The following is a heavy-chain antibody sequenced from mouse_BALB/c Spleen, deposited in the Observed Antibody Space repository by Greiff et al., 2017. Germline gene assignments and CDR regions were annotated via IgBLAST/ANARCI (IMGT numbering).Heavy chain of an antibody. CDR2: INPGSGGT. Sequence: QVQLQQSGAELVRPGTSVKVSCKPSGYAFTNYLIEWVKQRPGQGLEWIGVINPGSGGTNYNEKFKGKATLTADKSSSTAYMQLSSLTSDDSAVYFCARYDPHYYAMDYWGQGTAVTGSS. J-gene: IGHJ4*01. CDR3: ARYDPHYYAMDY. V-gene: IGHV1-54*01. D-gene: IGHD2-3*01. CDR1: GYAFTNYL.